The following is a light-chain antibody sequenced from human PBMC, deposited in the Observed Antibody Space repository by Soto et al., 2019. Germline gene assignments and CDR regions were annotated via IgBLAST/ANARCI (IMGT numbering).Light chain of an antibody. CDR1: QSVSSIY. CDR2: GAS. J-gene: IGKJ1*01. CDR3: QQYGSSSWK. Sequence: EIVLTRSPGTLSFSPGERATLSCRASQSVSSIYLAWYQHKPGQAPRLLISGASSRATGLPDRCSGSGSGTDLTRTISRLETEDLAVYYWQQYGSSSWKFGRGTTVQSK. V-gene: IGKV3-20*01.